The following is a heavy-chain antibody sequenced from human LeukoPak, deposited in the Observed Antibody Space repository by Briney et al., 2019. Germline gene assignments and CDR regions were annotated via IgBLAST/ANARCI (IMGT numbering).Heavy chain of an antibody. CDR1: GFTFSSYA. D-gene: IGHD3-10*01. CDR3: ATIFYYGSGSYPN. Sequence: LRLSCAASGFTFSSYAMSWVRQAPGKGLEWIGYIYHSGSTYYNPSLKSRVTISVDRSKNQFSLKLSSVTAADTAVYYCATIFYYGSGSYPNWGQGTLVTVSS. J-gene: IGHJ4*02. CDR2: IYHSGST. V-gene: IGHV4-30-2*01.